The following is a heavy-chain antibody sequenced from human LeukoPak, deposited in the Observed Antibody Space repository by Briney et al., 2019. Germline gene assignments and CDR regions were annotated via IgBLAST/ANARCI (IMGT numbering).Heavy chain of an antibody. V-gene: IGHV3-53*01. CDR1: GFNVSSKY. J-gene: IGHJ6*03. D-gene: IGHD3-10*02. CDR3: ARDSPPTMSDYYYYYMDV. Sequence: PGGSLRLSCTASGFNVSSKYMNWVRQAPGKGLEWVAVIYSGGSTHYADSVKGRITVSRDNAKNSLYLQMNSLRAEDTAVYYCARDSPPTMSDYYYYYMDVWGKGTTVTVSS. CDR2: IYSGGST.